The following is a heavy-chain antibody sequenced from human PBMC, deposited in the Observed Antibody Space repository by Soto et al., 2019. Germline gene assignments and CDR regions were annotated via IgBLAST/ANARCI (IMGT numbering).Heavy chain of an antibody. J-gene: IGHJ6*02. CDR2: IYPGDSDT. D-gene: IGHD2-2*01. Sequence: GESLKISCKGSGYSFTSYWIGWVRQMPGKGLEWMGIIYPGDSDTRYSPSFQGQVTISADKSISTAYLQWSSLKASDTAMYYCARTQPDCSSTSCYYYYGMDVWGQGTTVTV. CDR1: GYSFTSYW. CDR3: ARTQPDCSSTSCYYYYGMDV. V-gene: IGHV5-51*01.